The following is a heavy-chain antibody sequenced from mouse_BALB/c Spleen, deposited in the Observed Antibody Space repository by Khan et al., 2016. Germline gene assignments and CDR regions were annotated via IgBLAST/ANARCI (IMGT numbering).Heavy chain of an antibody. CDR3: NAIYYGNYIYFDY. D-gene: IGHD2-1*01. CDR2: IDPENGAT. J-gene: IGHJ2*01. Sequence: EVQLQESGAELVRSGASVRLSCTASGFNIKDYYIHWVKQRPEQGLEWIGWIDPENGATEYAPKFQGKATMTADTSSNTAYLQLSRLTSEDTAVYYCNAIYYGNYIYFDYWGQGTTLTVSP. V-gene: IGHV14-4*02. CDR1: GFNIKDYY.